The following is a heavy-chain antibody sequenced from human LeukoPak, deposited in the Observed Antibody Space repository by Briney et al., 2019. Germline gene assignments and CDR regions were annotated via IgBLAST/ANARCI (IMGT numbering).Heavy chain of an antibody. CDR1: GGSFSGYH. CDR3: ARIRWYSSGWGYYFDY. V-gene: IGHV4-34*01. J-gene: IGHJ4*02. D-gene: IGHD6-19*01. Sequence: SETLSLTCAVYGGSFSGYHWSWIRQPPGKGLEWIGEINHSGSTNYNPSLMSRVTISVDTSKNQFSLKLSSVTAADTAVYYCARIRWYSSGWGYYFDYWGQGTLVTVSS. CDR2: INHSGST.